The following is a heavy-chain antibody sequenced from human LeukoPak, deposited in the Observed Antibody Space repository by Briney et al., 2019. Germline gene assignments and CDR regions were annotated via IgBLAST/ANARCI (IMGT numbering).Heavy chain of an antibody. V-gene: IGHV4-59*08. J-gene: IGHJ1*01. CDR1: GGSISSYY. CDR3: ATATGNA. CDR2: IYYSGST. Sequence: SETLSLTCTVSGGSISSYYWSWIRQPPGKGLEWIGYIYYSGSTNYNPSLKSRVTISVDTSKNQFSRKLSSVSAADTAVYYCATATGNAWGQGTQVTVSS.